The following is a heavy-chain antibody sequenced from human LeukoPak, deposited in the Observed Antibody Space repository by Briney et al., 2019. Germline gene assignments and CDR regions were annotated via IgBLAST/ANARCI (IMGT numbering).Heavy chain of an antibody. J-gene: IGHJ4*02. Sequence: PGGSLRLSCAASGFTFSSYWMHLVRQAPGKGLVWVSRINSDGSSTSYADSVKGRFTISRDNAKNTLYLQMNSLRAEDTAVYYCARERTIAVAAYDYWGQGTLVTVSS. CDR1: GFTFSSYW. V-gene: IGHV3-74*01. CDR2: INSDGSST. CDR3: ARERTIAVAAYDY. D-gene: IGHD6-19*01.